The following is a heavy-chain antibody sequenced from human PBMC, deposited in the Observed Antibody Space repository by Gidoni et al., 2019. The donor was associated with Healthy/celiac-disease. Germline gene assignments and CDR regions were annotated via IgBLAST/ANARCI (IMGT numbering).Heavy chain of an antibody. Sequence: QVQLQESGPGLVTPSATLSPTCAVSGYSISSGYYLGWIRQPPGKGLEWIGSIYHSGSTYYNPSLKSRCTISVDTSKNQFSLKLSSVTAADTAVYYCARRAGTSGWFDPWGQGTLVTVSS. V-gene: IGHV4-38-2*01. J-gene: IGHJ5*02. D-gene: IGHD6-19*01. CDR2: IYHSGST. CDR1: GYSISSGYY. CDR3: ARRAGTSGWFDP.